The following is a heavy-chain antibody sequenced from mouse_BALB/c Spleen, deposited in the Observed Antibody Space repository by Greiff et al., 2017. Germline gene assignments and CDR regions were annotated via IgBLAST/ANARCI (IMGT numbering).Heavy chain of an antibody. CDR3: ARSGYDGYHFAY. CDR2: ISYSGST. V-gene: IGHV3-2*02. CDR1: GYSITSDYA. J-gene: IGHJ3*01. D-gene: IGHD2-3*01. Sequence: VQLKESGPGLVKPSQSLSLTCTVTGYSITSDYAWNWIRQFPGNKLEWMGYISYSGSTSYNPSLKSRISITRDTSKNQFFLQLNSVTTEDTATYYCARSGYDGYHFAYGGQGTLVTVSA.